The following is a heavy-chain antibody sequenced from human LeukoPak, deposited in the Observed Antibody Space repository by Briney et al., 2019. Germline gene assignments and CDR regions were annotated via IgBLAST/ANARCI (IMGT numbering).Heavy chain of an antibody. CDR2: ISPNSGDT. J-gene: IGHJ4*02. V-gene: IGHV1-2*02. CDR3: ARGSEYQLLLGYFDY. CDR1: GYTFTGYY. D-gene: IGHD2-2*01. Sequence: ASVKVSCKASGYTFTGYYMHWVRQAPGRGLEWMGWISPNSGDTNYAQKFQGRVTMTRDTSISTAYMELSRLRSDDTAVYYCARGSEYQLLLGYFDYWGQGTLVTVSS.